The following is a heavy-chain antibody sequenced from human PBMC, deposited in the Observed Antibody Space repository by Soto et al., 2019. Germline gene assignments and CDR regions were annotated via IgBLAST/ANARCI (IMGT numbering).Heavy chain of an antibody. Sequence: SETLSLTCAVSSGSISSSNWWSWVRQPPGKGLEWIGEIYHSGSTNYNPSLKSRVTISVDKSKNQFSLKLSSVTAADTAVYYCARGPGSGIYYYSYYMDVWGKGTTVTVSS. J-gene: IGHJ6*03. D-gene: IGHD3-10*01. CDR1: SGSISSSNW. CDR2: IYHSGST. CDR3: ARGPGSGIYYYSYYMDV. V-gene: IGHV4-4*02.